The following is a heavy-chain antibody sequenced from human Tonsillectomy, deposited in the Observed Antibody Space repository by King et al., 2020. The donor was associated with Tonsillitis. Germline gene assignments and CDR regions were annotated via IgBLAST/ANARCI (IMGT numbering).Heavy chain of an antibody. CDR3: GKGGIGLSDWYFDL. V-gene: IGHV3-30*18. Sequence: VQLVESGGGVVQPGTSLRLSCAASGFTFGNYGMHWVRQAPGKGLEWVAVIAYDASNESYADSVKGRFTISRDNSKNTLYLHMNSLRGEDTAVYYCGKGGIGLSDWYFDLWGRGTLVTVSS. CDR2: IAYDASNE. J-gene: IGHJ2*01. CDR1: GFTFGNYG. D-gene: IGHD2-15*01.